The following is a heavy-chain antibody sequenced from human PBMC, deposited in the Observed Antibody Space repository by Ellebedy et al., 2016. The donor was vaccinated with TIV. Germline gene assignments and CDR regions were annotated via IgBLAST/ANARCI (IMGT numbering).Heavy chain of an antibody. CDR1: GFTFSSYS. J-gene: IGHJ4*02. Sequence: GESLKISCAASGFTFSSYSMNWVRQAPGKGLEWVAVISYDGSNKYYADSVKGRFTISRDNSKNTLYLQMNSLRAEDTAVYYCARDNPVNTFMIVVGAPGYWGQGTLVTVSS. D-gene: IGHD3-22*01. V-gene: IGHV3-30*03. CDR3: ARDNPVNTFMIVVGAPGY. CDR2: ISYDGSNK.